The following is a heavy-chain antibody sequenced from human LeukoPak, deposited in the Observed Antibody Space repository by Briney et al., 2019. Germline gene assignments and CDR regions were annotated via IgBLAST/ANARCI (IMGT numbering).Heavy chain of an antibody. CDR1: GFTFSDYY. Sequence: GGSLRLSCAASGFTFSDYYMSWIRQAPGKGLEWVSGISDGVGSAYYADSVKGRFTISRDNSKSTLYLQMNSLRAEDTAVYYCAKRYYGSGNYDPLFEYWGQGTLVTVSS. J-gene: IGHJ4*02. CDR2: ISDGVGSA. CDR3: AKRYYGSGNYDPLFEY. D-gene: IGHD3-10*01. V-gene: IGHV3-23*01.